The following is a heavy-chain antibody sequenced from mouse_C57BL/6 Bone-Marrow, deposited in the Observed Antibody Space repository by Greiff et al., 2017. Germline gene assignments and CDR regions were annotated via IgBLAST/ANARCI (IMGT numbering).Heavy chain of an antibody. D-gene: IGHD1-1*01. CDR2: IDPSDSYT. CDR1: GYTFTSYW. V-gene: IGHV1-50*01. Sequence: VKLQQPGAELVKPGASVKLSCKASGYTFTSYWMQWVKQRPGQGLEWIGEIDPSDSYTNYNQKFKGKATLTVDTSSSTAYMQLSSLTSEDSAVYYCARSGYYGSERDFDYWGQGTTLTVSS. CDR3: ARSGYYGSERDFDY. J-gene: IGHJ2*01.